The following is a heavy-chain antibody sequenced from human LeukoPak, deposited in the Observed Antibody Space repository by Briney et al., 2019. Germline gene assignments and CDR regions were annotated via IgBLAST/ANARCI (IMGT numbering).Heavy chain of an antibody. Sequence: ASVKVSCKASGYTFTSYAMHWVRQAPGQRLEWMGWINAGNGNTKYSQKFQGRVTITRDTSASTAYMELSSLRSEDTAVYYCARLAVGAYRILDYWGQGTLVTVSS. V-gene: IGHV1-3*01. J-gene: IGHJ4*02. D-gene: IGHD1-26*01. CDR2: INAGNGNT. CDR3: ARLAVGAYRILDY. CDR1: GYTFTSYA.